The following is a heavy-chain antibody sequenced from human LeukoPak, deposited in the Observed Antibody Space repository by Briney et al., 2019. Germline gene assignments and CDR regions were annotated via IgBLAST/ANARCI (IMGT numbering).Heavy chain of an antibody. CDR2: ISPYNDDT. CDR3: ARSGSGYNPIDF. Sequence: ASVKVSCKASGYTFYSSGISWVRQAPGQGLEWMGWISPYNDDTRYEQTLQGRVTLTTDTSTSTVYMELRSLRSDDTAVYYCARSGSGYNPIDFWGQGTRVTVS. CDR1: GYTFYSSG. V-gene: IGHV1-18*01. D-gene: IGHD5-12*01. J-gene: IGHJ4*02.